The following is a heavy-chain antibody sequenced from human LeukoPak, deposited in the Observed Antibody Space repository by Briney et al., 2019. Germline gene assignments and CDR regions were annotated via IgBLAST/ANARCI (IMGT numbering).Heavy chain of an antibody. Sequence: SETLSLTCAVYGGSFSGYYWSWIRQPPGKGREWIGEINHSGSTNYNPSLKSRVTISVDTSKNQFSLKLSSVTAADTAVYYCARGEPARGDAFDIWGQGTMVTVSS. D-gene: IGHD2-2*01. CDR3: ARGEPARGDAFDI. CDR2: INHSGST. V-gene: IGHV4-34*01. CDR1: GGSFSGYY. J-gene: IGHJ3*02.